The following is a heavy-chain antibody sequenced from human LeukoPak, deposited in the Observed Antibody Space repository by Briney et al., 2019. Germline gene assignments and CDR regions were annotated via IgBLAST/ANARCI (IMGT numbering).Heavy chain of an antibody. Sequence: GGSLRLSCAASGFTSDDYAMHWVRQAPGKGLEWVSSISWNSGSIGYADSVKGRFTISRDNAKNSLYLQMNSLRAEDTALYHCARDGVYDSSGYYPIDYWGQGTLVTVSS. J-gene: IGHJ4*02. D-gene: IGHD3-22*01. CDR3: ARDGVYDSSGYYPIDY. CDR2: ISWNSGSI. V-gene: IGHV3-9*02. CDR1: GFTSDDYA.